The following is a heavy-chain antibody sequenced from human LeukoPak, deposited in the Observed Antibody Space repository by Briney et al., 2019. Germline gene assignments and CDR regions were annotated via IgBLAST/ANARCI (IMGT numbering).Heavy chain of an antibody. CDR1: GGSISSSNW. D-gene: IGHD3-10*01. CDR3: ARNKGSRWFDP. CDR2: IYHSGST. Sequence: SETLSLTCAVSGGSISSSNWWSWVRQPPGKGLEWIGEIYHSGSTNYNPSLKSRVTISVGKSKNQFSLKLSSVTAADTAVYYCARNKGSRWFDPWGQGTLVTVSS. V-gene: IGHV4-4*02. J-gene: IGHJ5*02.